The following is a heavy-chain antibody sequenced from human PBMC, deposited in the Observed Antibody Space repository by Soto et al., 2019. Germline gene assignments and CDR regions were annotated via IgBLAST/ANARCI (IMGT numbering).Heavy chain of an antibody. Sequence: QVQLQESGPGLVKPSETLSLTCTVSGDSISSSSYYWGWIRQPPGKGLGGIGSISNSGNTHYNPHPKNRVPISVDTSKNQFSLELNSVTASDTAVFYCARARFTMVRIDYWGQGTLVTVSS. CDR2: ISNSGNT. D-gene: IGHD3-10*01. V-gene: IGHV4-39*01. CDR1: GDSISSSSYY. J-gene: IGHJ4*02. CDR3: ARARFTMVRIDY.